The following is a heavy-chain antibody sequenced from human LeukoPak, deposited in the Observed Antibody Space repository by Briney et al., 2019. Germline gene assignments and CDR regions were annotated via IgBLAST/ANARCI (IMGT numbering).Heavy chain of an antibody. V-gene: IGHV3-23*01. Sequence: PGGSLRLSCAASGFTFSTYAMSWVRQAPGKGLEGVSAISGSGGSAYYADSVKGRFTISRDSSKNTLYLQMNSLRAEDTALYYCAKSLGLWGSYYDSWGQGTLVTVSS. D-gene: IGHD3-16*01. J-gene: IGHJ4*02. CDR1: GFTFSTYA. CDR2: ISGSGGSA. CDR3: AKSLGLWGSYYDS.